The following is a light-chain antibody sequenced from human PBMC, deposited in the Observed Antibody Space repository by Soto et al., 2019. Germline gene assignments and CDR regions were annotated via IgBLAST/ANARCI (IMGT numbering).Light chain of an antibody. CDR2: KAS. V-gene: IGKV1-5*03. J-gene: IGKJ1*01. Sequence: IQMTQSPSTLSASVGDRVTITCRASQSISSWLAWYQQKPGKAPKLLIYKASSLESGVPSRFSSSGSGTEFTLTISSLQPDDFATYYCQQYNSYWTFGQGTQVEIK. CDR1: QSISSW. CDR3: QQYNSYWT.